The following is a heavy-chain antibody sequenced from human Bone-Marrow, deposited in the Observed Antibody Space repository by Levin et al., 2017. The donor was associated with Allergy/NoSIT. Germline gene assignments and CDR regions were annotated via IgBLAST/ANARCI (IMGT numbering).Heavy chain of an antibody. D-gene: IGHD3/OR15-3a*01. J-gene: IGHJ5*02. Sequence: ASVKVSCKASGYTFTNYGVSWVRQFPGQGLEWMGWISGYNGNTIYPQKLQGRVTLTIDTSTTTVFMELRGLTSDDTALYYCARDGVYDFRSPHYWGYFDLWGQGTLVTVSS. CDR3: ARDGVYDFRSPHYWGYFDL. CDR1: GYTFTNYG. V-gene: IGHV1-18*01. CDR2: ISGYNGNT.